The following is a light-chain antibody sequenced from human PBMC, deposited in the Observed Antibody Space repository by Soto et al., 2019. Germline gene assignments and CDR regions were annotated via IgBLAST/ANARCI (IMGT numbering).Light chain of an antibody. CDR2: WAS. CDR3: QQYYSAPT. J-gene: IGKJ5*01. V-gene: IGKV4-1*01. Sequence: IVMTQSPDSLTVSLGERATVNCRSSQSVLFSSDNKNYLAWYQQKPGQPPKLLFFWASTRESGVPDRFSGSGSGTDFTLTISSLQAEDVAVYYCQQYYSAPTFGQGTRLEIK. CDR1: QSVLFSSDNKNY.